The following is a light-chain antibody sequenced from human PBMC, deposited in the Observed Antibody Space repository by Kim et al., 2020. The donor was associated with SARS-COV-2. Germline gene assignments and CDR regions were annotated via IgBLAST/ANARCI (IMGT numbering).Light chain of an antibody. J-gene: IGLJ2*01. V-gene: IGLV3-19*01. CDR3: NSRDNSGDHVV. Sequence: SSEPTQDPAVSVALGQTVRITCQGDSLKTYYATWYQQKPGQAPIVVIYGKNNRPSGIPDRFSGSSSGNTASLTVTGAQAVDEADYYCNSRDNSGDHVVFG. CDR1: SLKTYY. CDR2: GKN.